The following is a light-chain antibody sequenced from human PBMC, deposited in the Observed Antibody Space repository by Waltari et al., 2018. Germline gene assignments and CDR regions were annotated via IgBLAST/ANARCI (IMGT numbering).Light chain of an antibody. CDR2: AAS. Sequence: AIRMTQSPSSLSASTGDRVTITCRASQSVSTYLAWYQQKPGKAPKLLIYAASTSQRGVPLRVSGSGSGTDFTLSISCLQSEDFATYYCQQYYDYQRSFGQGTKVEIK. CDR1: QSVSTY. CDR3: QQYYDYQRS. V-gene: IGKV1-8*01. J-gene: IGKJ1*01.